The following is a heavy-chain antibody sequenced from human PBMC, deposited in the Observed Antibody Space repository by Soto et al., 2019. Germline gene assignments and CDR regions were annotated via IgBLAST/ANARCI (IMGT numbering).Heavy chain of an antibody. J-gene: IGHJ4*02. Sequence: QVQLVQSGAEVKKPGSSVKVSCKASGGTFSSYAISWVRQAPGQGLEWMGGIIPIFGTANYAQKFQGRVTITADESTSTAYMELRSLRSEDTAVYYCAREPRGYYDSSECGYYWGQGTLVTVSS. D-gene: IGHD3-22*01. CDR2: IIPIFGTA. CDR1: GGTFSSYA. V-gene: IGHV1-69*12. CDR3: AREPRGYYDSSECGYY.